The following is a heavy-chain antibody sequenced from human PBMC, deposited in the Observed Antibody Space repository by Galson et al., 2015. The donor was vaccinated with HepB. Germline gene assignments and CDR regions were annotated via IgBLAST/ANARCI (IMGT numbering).Heavy chain of an antibody. J-gene: IGHJ4*02. D-gene: IGHD6-13*01. V-gene: IGHV3-21*01. Sequence: SLRLSCAASGFTFSSYSMNWVRQAPGKGLEWVSSISSSSSYIYYADSVKGRFTISRDNAKNSLYLQMNSLRAEDTAVYYCARLVAPPGYSSSWYSMGDYWGQGTLVTVSS. CDR1: GFTFSSYS. CDR2: ISSSSSYI. CDR3: ARLVAPPGYSSSWYSMGDY.